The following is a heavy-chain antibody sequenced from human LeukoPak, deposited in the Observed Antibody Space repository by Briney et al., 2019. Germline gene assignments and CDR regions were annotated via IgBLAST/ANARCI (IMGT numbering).Heavy chain of an antibody. J-gene: IGHJ4*02. CDR3: ARGRYYYGSGSSHYFDY. V-gene: IGHV3-7*01. CDR1: GFTFSSYW. CDR2: IKQDGSEK. D-gene: IGHD3-10*01. Sequence: GGSLRLSCAASGFTFSSYWMSWVRQAPGKGLEWVANIKQDGSEKYYVDSVKGRFTISRDNAKNSLYLQMNSLRAEDTAVYYCARGRYYYGSGSSHYFDYWGQGTLVTVSS.